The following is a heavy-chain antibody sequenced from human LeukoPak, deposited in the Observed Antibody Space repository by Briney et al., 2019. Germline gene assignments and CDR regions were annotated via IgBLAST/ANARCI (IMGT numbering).Heavy chain of an antibody. CDR1: GITFMHYS. V-gene: IGHV3-23*01. CDR2: ITGSGAFT. J-gene: IGHJ6*03. CDR3: AKVGFGELWAGSDYYYYYTDV. Sequence: PGGSLRLSCAASGITFMHYSMTWVRQIPGEGLEWVSAITGSGAFTDYADSVKGRFTISRDNSNNTLYLQMNSLRAEDTAVYYCAKVGFGELWAGSDYYYYYTDVWGKGTTVTISS. D-gene: IGHD3-10*01.